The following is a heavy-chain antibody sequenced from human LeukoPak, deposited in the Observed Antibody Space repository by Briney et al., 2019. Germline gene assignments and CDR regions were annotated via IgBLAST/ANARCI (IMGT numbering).Heavy chain of an antibody. J-gene: IGHJ3*02. Sequence: ASVKVSCKVSGYTLTQLSVHWVRQAPGKGLEWMGGFDFEDGEIIYAQKFQGRVTMTEDTSTDTAYMELSSLRSEDTAVYYCATNRQIMILGVVIMPAFDIWGQGTMVTVSS. D-gene: IGHD3-3*01. CDR3: ATNRQIMILGVVIMPAFDI. CDR2: FDFEDGEI. CDR1: GYTLTQLS. V-gene: IGHV1-24*01.